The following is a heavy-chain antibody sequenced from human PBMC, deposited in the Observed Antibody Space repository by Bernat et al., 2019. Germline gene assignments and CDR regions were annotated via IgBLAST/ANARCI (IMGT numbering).Heavy chain of an antibody. J-gene: IGHJ6*02. CDR2: ISYDGSNK. CDR1: GFTFSSYG. CDR3: ARGPLTGYYGMDV. V-gene: IGHV3-30*03. Sequence: QVQLVESGGGVVQPGRSLRLSCAASGFTFSSYGMHWVRQAPGKGLEWVAVISYDGSNKYYADSVKGRFTISRDNSKNTLYLQMNSLRAEDTAVYYCARGPLTGYYGMDVWGQGTTVTVSS.